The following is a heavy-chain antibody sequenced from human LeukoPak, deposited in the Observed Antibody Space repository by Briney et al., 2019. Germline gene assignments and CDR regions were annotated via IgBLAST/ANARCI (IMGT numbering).Heavy chain of an antibody. Sequence: GGSLRLSCAASGFTVSSNYMSWVRQAPGKGLEWVSVIYSGGSTYYADSVKGRFTISRDNSKNTLYLQMNSLRAEDTAVYYCAREVPAALATYMDVWGKGTTVTVSS. D-gene: IGHD2-2*01. CDR2: IYSGGST. V-gene: IGHV3-53*01. CDR3: AREVPAALATYMDV. J-gene: IGHJ6*03. CDR1: GFTVSSNY.